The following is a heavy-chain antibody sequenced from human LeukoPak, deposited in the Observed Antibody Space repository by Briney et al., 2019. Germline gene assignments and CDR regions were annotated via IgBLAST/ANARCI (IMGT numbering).Heavy chain of an antibody. D-gene: IGHD2-2*01. Sequence: GSSVKVSCKASGGTSSSYAISWVRQAPGQGLEWMGGIIPIFGTANYAQKFQGRVTITADESTSTAYMELSSLRSEDTAVYYCARSDLGYCSSTSCYASEGYYYYGMDVWGKGTTVTVSS. CDR2: IIPIFGTA. CDR3: ARSDLGYCSSTSCYASEGYYYYGMDV. J-gene: IGHJ6*04. V-gene: IGHV1-69*01. CDR1: GGTSSSYA.